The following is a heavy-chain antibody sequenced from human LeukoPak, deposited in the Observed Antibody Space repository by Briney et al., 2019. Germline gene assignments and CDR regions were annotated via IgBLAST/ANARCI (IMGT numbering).Heavy chain of an antibody. V-gene: IGHV3-9*01. J-gene: IGHJ4*02. CDR2: ISWNSGSI. CDR1: GFTVSSNY. Sequence: GGSLRLSCAASGFTVSSNYMSWVRQAPGKGLEWVSGISWNSGSIGYADSVKGRFTISRDNAKNSLYLQMNSLRAEDTALYYCAKDLEATITGFDYWGQGTLVTVSS. D-gene: IGHD5-24*01. CDR3: AKDLEATITGFDY.